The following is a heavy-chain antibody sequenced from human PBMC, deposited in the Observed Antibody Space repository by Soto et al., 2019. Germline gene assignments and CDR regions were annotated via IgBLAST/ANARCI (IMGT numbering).Heavy chain of an antibody. CDR3: ARDQGVVVTADNWFDP. CDR2: IFSSGST. J-gene: IGHJ5*02. Sequence: SETLSLTCTVSGGSITDYSWVWIRQPAGKGLEWIGRIFSSGSTNYNPSLKGRITMSLDTSKDQFSLKLNSATATDTAVYFCARDQGVVVTADNWFDPWGQGILVTVSS. V-gene: IGHV4-4*07. CDR1: GGSITDYS. D-gene: IGHD2-21*02.